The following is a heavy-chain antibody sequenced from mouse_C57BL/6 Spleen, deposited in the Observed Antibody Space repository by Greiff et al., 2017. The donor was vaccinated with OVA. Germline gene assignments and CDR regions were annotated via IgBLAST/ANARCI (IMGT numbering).Heavy chain of an antibody. CDR3: ARNDGYYFAY. Sequence: EVQLVESGPVLVKPGASVKMSCKASGYTFTDYYMNWVKQSHGKSLEWIGVINPYNGGTSYNQKFKGKATLTVDKSSSTAYMELNSLTSEDSAVDYCARNDGYYFAYWGQGTLVTVSA. CDR2: INPYNGGT. V-gene: IGHV1-19*01. D-gene: IGHD2-3*01. J-gene: IGHJ3*01. CDR1: GYTFTDYY.